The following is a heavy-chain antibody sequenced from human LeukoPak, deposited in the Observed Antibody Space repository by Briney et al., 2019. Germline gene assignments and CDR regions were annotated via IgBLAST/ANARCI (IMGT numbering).Heavy chain of an antibody. CDR2: IKQDGSEK. D-gene: IGHD3-3*01. V-gene: IGHV3-7*01. J-gene: IGHJ4*02. Sequence: GGSLRLSCAASGFTFSNYWMSWVRQAPGKGLEWVANIKQDGSEKYYVDSVTGRFTISRDNAESSLYLQMNSLRAEDAAVYYCATMYYDFWSGDYQDYWGQGTLVTVSS. CDR3: ATMYYDFWSGDYQDY. CDR1: GFTFSNYW.